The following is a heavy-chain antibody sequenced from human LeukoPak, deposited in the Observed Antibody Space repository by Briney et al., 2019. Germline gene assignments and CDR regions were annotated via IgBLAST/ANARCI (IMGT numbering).Heavy chain of an antibody. V-gene: IGHV3-23*01. D-gene: IGHD7-27*01. CDR3: AKVGRLTDFDY. CDR1: GFTFSTYA. CDR2: ISGVDGST. J-gene: IGHJ4*02. Sequence: GGSLRLSCVVSGFTFSTYAMSWVRQAPGKGLEWVAAISGVDGSTYYADSVKGRSTISRDISKNTLYLQMNSLRAEDTAVYYCAKVGRLTDFDYWGQGTLVTVSS.